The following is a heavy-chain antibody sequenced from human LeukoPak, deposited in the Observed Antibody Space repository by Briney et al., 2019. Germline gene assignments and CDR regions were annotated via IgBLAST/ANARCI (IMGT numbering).Heavy chain of an antibody. D-gene: IGHD2-15*01. CDR3: AKTTVGYSSGRFPGWPADY. CDR1: GFAFGSYA. CDR2: IFGSGGSA. V-gene: IGHV3-23*01. Sequence: GGSLRLSCTASGFAFGSYAMYWVRQAPGKGLEWVSGIFGSGGSAHYADSVKGRFAISRDNSKNTVYLEMNSLGVEDTAVYYCAKTTVGYSSGRFPGWPADYWGQGTLVTVSS. J-gene: IGHJ4*02.